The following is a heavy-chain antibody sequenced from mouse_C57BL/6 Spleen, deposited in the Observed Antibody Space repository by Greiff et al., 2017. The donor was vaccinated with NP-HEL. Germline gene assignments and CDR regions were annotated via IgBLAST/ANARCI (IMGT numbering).Heavy chain of an antibody. CDR3: ARANWDLY. CDR1: GYSITSGYY. Sequence: EVQLQQSGPGLVKPSQSLSLTCSVTGYSITSGYYWNWIRQFPGNKLEWMGYISYDGSNNYNPSLKNRISITRDTSKNQFFLKLNSVTTEDTATYYCARANWDLYWGQGTTLTVSS. D-gene: IGHD4-1*01. J-gene: IGHJ2*01. CDR2: ISYDGSN. V-gene: IGHV3-6*01.